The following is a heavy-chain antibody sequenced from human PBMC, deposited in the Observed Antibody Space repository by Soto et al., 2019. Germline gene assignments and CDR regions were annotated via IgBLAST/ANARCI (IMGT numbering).Heavy chain of an antibody. D-gene: IGHD3-10*01. CDR2: IYPGDSNS. CDR1: GYSFTTYW. CDR3: ARRGGGNSAFESYGMDV. V-gene: IGHV5-51*01. J-gene: IGHJ6*02. Sequence: VHLVQSGAEVKKPGESLKISCKGSGYSFTTYWIAWVRQMPGKGLEWMGIIYPGDSNSKYSPAFQGRVTISADKSISTXYLQWSNLKASDSAMYYCARRGGGNSAFESYGMDVWGQGTKVTVSS.